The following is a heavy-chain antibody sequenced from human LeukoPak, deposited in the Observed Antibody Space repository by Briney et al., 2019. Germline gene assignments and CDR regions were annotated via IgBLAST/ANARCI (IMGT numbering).Heavy chain of an antibody. CDR3: ARGSENYYDSSGLDY. D-gene: IGHD3-22*01. J-gene: IGHJ4*02. CDR1: GGSFSGYY. V-gene: IGHV4-34*01. CDR2: INHSGST. Sequence: PSETLSLTCAVYGGSFSGYYWSWSRQPPGRGLEWIGEINHSGSTNYNPSLKSRVTISVDTSKNQFSLKLSSVTAADTAVYYCARGSENYYDSSGLDYWGQGTLVTVSS.